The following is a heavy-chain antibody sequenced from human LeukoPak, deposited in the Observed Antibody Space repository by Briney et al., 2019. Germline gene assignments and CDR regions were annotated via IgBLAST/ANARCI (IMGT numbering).Heavy chain of an antibody. CDR3: AAYYYDSSGYYYADAFDI. J-gene: IGHJ3*02. CDR2: IWYDGSNK. D-gene: IGHD3-22*01. CDR1: GFTFSSYG. Sequence: GGSLRLSWAASGFTFSSYGMHWVRQAPGKGLEWVAVIWYDGSNKYYADSVKGRFTISRDNSKNTLYLQMNSLRAEDTAVYYCAAYYYDSSGYYYADAFDIWGQGTMVTVSS. V-gene: IGHV3-33*01.